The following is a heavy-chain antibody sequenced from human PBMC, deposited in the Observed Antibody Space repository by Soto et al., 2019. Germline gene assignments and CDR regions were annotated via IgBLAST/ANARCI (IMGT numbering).Heavy chain of an antibody. V-gene: IGHV1-69*01. CDR3: ARDSLRITIFGVVSSMDV. CDR2: IIPIFGTA. D-gene: IGHD3-3*01. Sequence: QVQLVQSGAEVKKPGSSVKVSCKASGGTFSSYAISWVRQAPGQGLEWMGGIIPIFGTANYAQKFQGRVTITADESTSTAYMELSSLRSEDTVVYYCARDSLRITIFGVVSSMDVWGQGTTVTVSS. CDR1: GGTFSSYA. J-gene: IGHJ6*02.